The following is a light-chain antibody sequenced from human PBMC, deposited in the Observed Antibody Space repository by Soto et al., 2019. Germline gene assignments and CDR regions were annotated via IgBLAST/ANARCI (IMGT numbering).Light chain of an antibody. CDR3: QQRSAPWT. Sequence: EIVLTQSPATLSLSPGERATLSCRASQSVSSHLAWYQQKPGQAPRLLIYDASNRATGIPARFSGSGSGTDFPLTIISLEPEEFAVYYWQQRSAPWTFGQGTKVEI. V-gene: IGKV3-11*01. CDR1: QSVSSH. CDR2: DAS. J-gene: IGKJ1*01.